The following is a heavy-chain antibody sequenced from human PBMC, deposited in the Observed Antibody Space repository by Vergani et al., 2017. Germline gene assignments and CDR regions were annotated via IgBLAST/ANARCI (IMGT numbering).Heavy chain of an antibody. CDR3: ARDFGNEVGATVTGDY. CDR1: GFTFDDYA. CDR2: ISWNSGSI. J-gene: IGHJ4*02. D-gene: IGHD1-26*01. V-gene: IGHV3-9*01. Sequence: EVQLVESGGGLVQPGRSLRLSCAASGFTFDDYAMHWVRQAPGKGLEWVSGISWNSGSIGYADSVKGRLTISRDNAKNSLYLQMNSLRAEDTAVYYCARDFGNEVGATVTGDYWGQGTLVTVSS.